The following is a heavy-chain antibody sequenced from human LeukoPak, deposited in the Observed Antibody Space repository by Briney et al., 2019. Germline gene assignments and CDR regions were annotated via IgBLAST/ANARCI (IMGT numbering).Heavy chain of an antibody. D-gene: IGHD1-1*01. CDR1: GFTFSNNA. V-gene: IGHV3-23*01. CDR2: ITGSGGTT. Sequence: PGGSLRLSCAASGFTFSNNAMSWVRQAPGKGLEWVSAITGSGGTTYYADSVKGRFTISRDNSKNTLYLQMNSLRAEDTAVYYCAKSLHNTTPREIDYWGQGTLVTVSS. CDR3: AKSLHNTTPREIDY. J-gene: IGHJ4*02.